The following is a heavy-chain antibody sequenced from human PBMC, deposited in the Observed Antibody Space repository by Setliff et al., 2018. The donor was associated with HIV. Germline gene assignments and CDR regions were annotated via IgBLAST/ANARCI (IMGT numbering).Heavy chain of an antibody. Sequence: PGGSLRLSCAASGFTFSSYAISWVRQAPGKGLEWVSAVSGGGGSTYYSDSVRGRSHISRDNSNNTLYLQMNSLRDEDTAVYYCAKDLTKLGWSRTSLKWASWGQGTLVTVSS. J-gene: IGHJ5*02. CDR2: VSGGGGST. D-gene: IGHD2-2*01. V-gene: IGHV3-23*01. CDR3: AKDLTKLGWSRTSLKWAS. CDR1: GFTFSSYA.